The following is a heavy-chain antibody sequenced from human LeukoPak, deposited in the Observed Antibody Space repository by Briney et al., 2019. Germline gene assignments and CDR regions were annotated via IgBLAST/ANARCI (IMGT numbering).Heavy chain of an antibody. CDR3: AKVPPGIAVAGTLLSIY. V-gene: IGHV3-23*01. J-gene: IGHJ4*02. CDR2: ISGSGGST. Sequence: GGSLRLSCAASGFTVSSNYMSWVRQAPGKGLEWVSAISGSGGSTYYADSVKGRFTISRDNSKNTLYLQMNSLRAEDTAVYYCAKVPPGIAVAGTLLSIYWGQGTLVTVSS. D-gene: IGHD6-19*01. CDR1: GFTVSSNY.